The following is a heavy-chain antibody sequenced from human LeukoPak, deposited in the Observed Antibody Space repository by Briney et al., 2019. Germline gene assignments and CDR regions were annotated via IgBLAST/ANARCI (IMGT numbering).Heavy chain of an antibody. Sequence: GGSLKLSCAASGFTFSGSAIHWVRQASGKGLEWVGRIRSKANSYATEYAASVKGRFTISRDDPEKTAYLQMNSMKIEDTAVYYCTRMGSGRSVDYWGQGTLVTVSS. CDR1: GFTFSGSA. CDR3: TRMGSGRSVDY. CDR2: IRSKANSYAT. D-gene: IGHD1-26*01. V-gene: IGHV3-73*01. J-gene: IGHJ4*02.